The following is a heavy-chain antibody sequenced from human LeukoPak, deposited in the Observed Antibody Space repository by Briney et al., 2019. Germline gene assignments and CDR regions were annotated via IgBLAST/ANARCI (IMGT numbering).Heavy chain of an antibody. CDR3: AKGQYYDYVWGSSSFFL. D-gene: IGHD3-16*01. Sequence: GSLRLSCAASGFTFSSYAMSWVRQAPGKGLEWVSAISGSGGSTYYADSVKGRFTIPRDNSKNTLYLQMNSLRAEDTAVYYCAKGQYYDYVWGSSSFFLWGQGTLVTVSS. CDR2: ISGSGGST. V-gene: IGHV3-23*01. CDR1: GFTFSSYA. J-gene: IGHJ4*02.